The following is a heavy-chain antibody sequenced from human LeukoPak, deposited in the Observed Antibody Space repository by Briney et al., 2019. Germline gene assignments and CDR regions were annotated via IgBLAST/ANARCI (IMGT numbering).Heavy chain of an antibody. Sequence: GGSLRLSCAASGFTFSSYSMNWVRQAPGKGLEWVSSISSSSSYIYYADSVKGRFTISRDNAKNTLFLQMNSLRAEDTAVYYCARADSSMARALDVWGQGTMVTVSS. CDR3: ARADSSMARALDV. V-gene: IGHV3-21*01. J-gene: IGHJ3*01. D-gene: IGHD2/OR15-2a*01. CDR2: ISSSSSYI. CDR1: GFTFSSYS.